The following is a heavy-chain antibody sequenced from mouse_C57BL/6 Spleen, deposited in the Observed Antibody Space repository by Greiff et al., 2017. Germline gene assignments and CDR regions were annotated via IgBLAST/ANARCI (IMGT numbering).Heavy chain of an antibody. J-gene: IGHJ4*01. D-gene: IGHD3-2*02. V-gene: IGHV1-82*01. CDR1: GYAFSSSW. Sequence: QVQLQQSGPELVKPGASVKISCKASGYAFSSSWMNWVKQRPGKGLEWIGRIYPGDGDTNYNGKFKGKATLTADKSSSTAYMQLSSLTSVDSAVYFCARGGAQAFYAMDYWGQGTSVTVSS. CDR3: ARGGAQAFYAMDY. CDR2: IYPGDGDT.